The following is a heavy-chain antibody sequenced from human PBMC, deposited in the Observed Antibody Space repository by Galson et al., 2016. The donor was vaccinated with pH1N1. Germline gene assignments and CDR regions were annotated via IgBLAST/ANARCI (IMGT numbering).Heavy chain of an antibody. CDR1: GFAFDDFA. V-gene: IGHV3-9*01. J-gene: IGHJ4*02. Sequence: SLRLSCAASGFAFDDFAMHWVRHVPGKGLEWVSGISWNSNSIGYADSVKGRFTISRDSAKKSLFLQMNSLRVDDTALYYCAKGAGRYYFGSGSFNYWGQGTQVTVSS. CDR2: ISWNSNSI. D-gene: IGHD3-10*01. CDR3: AKGAGRYYFGSGSFNY.